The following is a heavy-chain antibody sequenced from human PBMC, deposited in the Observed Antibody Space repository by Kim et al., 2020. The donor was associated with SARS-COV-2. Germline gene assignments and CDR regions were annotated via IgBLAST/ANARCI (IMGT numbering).Heavy chain of an antibody. CDR3: AKDRRDYYDTSAYSFLGTLDY. D-gene: IGHD3-22*01. Sequence: GGSLRLSCAASGFTFSNYGMHWVRQAPGKGLEWVSIISYDGSNKYYADSVKGRFTISRDNSKNTLYLQMNSLRAEDTAVYYCAKDRRDYYDTSAYSFLGTLDYWGQGTLVTVSS. J-gene: IGHJ4*02. V-gene: IGHV3-30*18. CDR1: GFTFSNYG. CDR2: ISYDGSNK.